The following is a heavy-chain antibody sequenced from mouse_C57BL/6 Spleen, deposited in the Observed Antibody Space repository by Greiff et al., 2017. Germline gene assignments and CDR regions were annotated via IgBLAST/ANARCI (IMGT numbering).Heavy chain of an antibody. V-gene: IGHV5-17*01. J-gene: IGHJ2*01. CDR1: GFTFSDYG. Sequence: EVQVVESGGGLVKPGGSLKLSCAASGFTFSDYGMHWVRQAPEKGLEWVAYISRGSSAIYYADTVKGRFTISRDNAKNTLFLQMTSLRSEDTAMYYCARGAYYFDYWGKGTTLTVSS. CDR2: ISRGSSAI. CDR3: ARGAYYFDY.